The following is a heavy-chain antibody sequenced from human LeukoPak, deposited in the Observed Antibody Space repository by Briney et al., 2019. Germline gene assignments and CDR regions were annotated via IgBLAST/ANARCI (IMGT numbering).Heavy chain of an antibody. D-gene: IGHD2-2*01. CDR1: GGSISSDDYY. CDR3: ARYIVVVPAASDEDAFDI. V-gene: IGHV4-30-4*01. Sequence: SQTLSLTCTVSGGSISSDDYYWSWIRQPPGKGLEWIGYIYNSGSTYYNPSLKSRVTISVDTSKNQFSLKLNSVTAADTAVYYCARYIVVVPAASDEDAFDIWGQGTMVTVSS. J-gene: IGHJ3*02. CDR2: IYNSGST.